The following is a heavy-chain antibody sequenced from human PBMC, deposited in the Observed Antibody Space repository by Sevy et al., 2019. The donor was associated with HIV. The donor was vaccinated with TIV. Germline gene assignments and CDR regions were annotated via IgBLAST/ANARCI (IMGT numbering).Heavy chain of an antibody. Sequence: SETLSLTCTVSGGSISSGGYYWSWIRQHSGKCLEWIGCIYYSGSTYYNPSLKSRISIFVDTSKKKFSLNLTSAIAADTAVYYCAKVLARGVAGAGTAWGMDVWGQGTTVTVSS. CDR2: IYYSGST. V-gene: IGHV4-31*03. CDR3: AKVLARGVAGAGTAWGMDV. CDR1: GGSISSGGYY. D-gene: IGHD6-19*01. J-gene: IGHJ6*02.